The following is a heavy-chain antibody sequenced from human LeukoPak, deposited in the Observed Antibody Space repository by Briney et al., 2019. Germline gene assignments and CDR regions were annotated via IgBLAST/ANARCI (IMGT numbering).Heavy chain of an antibody. D-gene: IGHD6-19*01. Sequence: PGGSLRLSCAASGFPFSSHGMSWVRQAPGKGLEWVSSISSSGGYTYYADSVKGRFTISRDNSKNTLYLQMNSLRAEDTAEYYCAKIAVAGLWYFDYWGQGTLVTVSS. J-gene: IGHJ4*02. CDR2: ISSSGGYT. CDR1: GFPFSSHG. V-gene: IGHV3-23*01. CDR3: AKIAVAGLWYFDY.